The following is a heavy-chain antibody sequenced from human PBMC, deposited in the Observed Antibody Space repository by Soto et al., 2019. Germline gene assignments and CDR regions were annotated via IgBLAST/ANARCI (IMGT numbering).Heavy chain of an antibody. J-gene: IGHJ6*02. CDR2: IYYSGST. Sequence: TSETLSLTCTVSGGSISNYYWTWVRQPPGKGLEWIGYIYYSGSTNYNPSLKSRVTISVDTSKNQFSLKLSSVTAADTAVYYCARCLVAGFCMDVWGQGTTVTVSS. V-gene: IGHV4-59*01. D-gene: IGHD2-15*01. CDR1: GGSISNYY. CDR3: ARCLVAGFCMDV.